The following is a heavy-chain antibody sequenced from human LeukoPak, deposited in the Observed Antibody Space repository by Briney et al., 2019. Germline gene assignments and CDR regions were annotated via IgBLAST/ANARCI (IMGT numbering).Heavy chain of an antibody. CDR2: ISGSGGST. V-gene: IGHV3-23*01. D-gene: IGHD1-26*01. CDR1: GFTFSSYA. J-gene: IGHJ6*02. Sequence: GGSLRLSCAGSGFTFSSYAMSWVRQAPGKGLEWVSAISGSGGSTYYADSVKGRFTISRDNSKNTLYLQMNSLRAEDTAVYYCAKDQRRGIVGATTGLDYYYYYGMDVWGQGTTVTVSS. CDR3: AKDQRRGIVGATTGLDYYYYYGMDV.